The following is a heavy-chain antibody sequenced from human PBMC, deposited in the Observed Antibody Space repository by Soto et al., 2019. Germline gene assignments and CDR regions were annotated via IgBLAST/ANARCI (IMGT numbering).Heavy chain of an antibody. D-gene: IGHD2-2*01. V-gene: IGHV1-46*01. CDR3: ARAPSRVVVPAAPFDY. Sequence: ASVKVSCKASGYTFTSYYMHWVRQAPGQGLEWMGIINPSGGSTSYAQKFQGRVTVTRDTSTSTVYMELSSLRSEDTAVYYCARAPSRVVVPAAPFDYWGQGTLVTVSS. CDR1: GYTFTSYY. CDR2: INPSGGST. J-gene: IGHJ4*02.